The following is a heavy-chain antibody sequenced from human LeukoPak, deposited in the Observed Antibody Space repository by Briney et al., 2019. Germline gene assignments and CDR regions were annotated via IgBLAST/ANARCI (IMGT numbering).Heavy chain of an antibody. CDR1: GFTFSSYS. CDR3: ARLSGWYFFDS. V-gene: IGHV3-48*04. CDR2: ISSSSTI. J-gene: IGHJ4*02. D-gene: IGHD6-19*01. Sequence: PGGSLRLSCAASGFTFSSYSMNWVRQAPGKGLEWVSYISSSSTIYYADSVKGRVTIPRDNAKNSLYLQMNSLRAEDTAVYYCARLSGWYFFDSWGQGTLVTVSS.